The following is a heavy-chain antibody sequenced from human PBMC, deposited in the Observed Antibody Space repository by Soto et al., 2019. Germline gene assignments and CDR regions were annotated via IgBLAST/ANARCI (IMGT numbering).Heavy chain of an antibody. J-gene: IGHJ3*02. D-gene: IGHD5-18*01. Sequence: EVQLLESGGGSVQPGGSLRLSCAASGFTFSSYAMSWVRQAPGKGLEWVSGVSGSGGSTYCVDSVKGRFTISRDNSKTTPYLQMNSLRAEDTAVYYCAKDFGYNYGYDAFDIWGQGTMVTVSS. CDR3: AKDFGYNYGYDAFDI. CDR2: VSGSGGST. CDR1: GFTFSSYA. V-gene: IGHV3-23*01.